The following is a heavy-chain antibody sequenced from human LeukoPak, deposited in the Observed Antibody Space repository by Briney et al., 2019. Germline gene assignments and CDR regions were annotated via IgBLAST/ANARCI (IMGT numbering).Heavy chain of an antibody. D-gene: IGHD3-3*01. CDR3: ARGDRITIFGVVISHRDAFDI. Sequence: ASVKVSCKASGYTFTSYGISWVRQAPGQGLEWMGWISAYNGNTNYVQKLQGRVTMTTDTSTSTAYMELRSLRSDDTAVYYCARGDRITIFGVVISHRDAFDIWGQGTMVTVSS. J-gene: IGHJ3*02. CDR2: ISAYNGNT. V-gene: IGHV1-18*01. CDR1: GYTFTSYG.